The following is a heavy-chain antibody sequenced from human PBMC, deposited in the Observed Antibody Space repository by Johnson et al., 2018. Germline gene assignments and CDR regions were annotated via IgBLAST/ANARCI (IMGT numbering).Heavy chain of an antibody. CDR3: ARLLTIFGVVIQFVDV. Sequence: VQLGQSGGGLVKPGGSLRLSCAASGFTFSSYNMNWVRQAPGKGLEWVSSISSSSSYIYSADSVTGRFTISRDNAKNSLYLQMNSLRAEDTAVYYCARLLTIFGVVIQFVDVWGKGTTVTVSS. J-gene: IGHJ6*04. CDR2: ISSSSSYI. V-gene: IGHV3-21*01. D-gene: IGHD3-3*01. CDR1: GFTFSSYN.